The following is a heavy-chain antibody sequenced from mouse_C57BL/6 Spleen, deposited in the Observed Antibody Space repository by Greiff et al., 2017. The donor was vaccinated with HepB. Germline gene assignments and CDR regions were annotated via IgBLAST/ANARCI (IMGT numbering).Heavy chain of an antibody. V-gene: IGHV1-69*01. D-gene: IGHD1-1*01. Sequence: VKLQESGAELVMPGASVKLSCKASGYTFTSYWMHWVKQRPGQGLEWIGEIDPSDSYTNYNQKFKGKSTLTVDKSSSTAYMQLSSLTSEDSAVYYCANYYGSSYPAWFAYWGQGTLVTVSA. J-gene: IGHJ3*01. CDR1: GYTFTSYW. CDR3: ANYYGSSYPAWFAY. CDR2: IDPSDSYT.